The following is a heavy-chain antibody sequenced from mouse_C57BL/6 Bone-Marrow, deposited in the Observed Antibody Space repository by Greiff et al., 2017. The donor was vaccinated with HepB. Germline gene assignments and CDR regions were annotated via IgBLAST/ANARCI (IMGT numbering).Heavy chain of an antibody. CDR3: ARRWLLLHFDY. J-gene: IGHJ2*01. D-gene: IGHD2-3*01. Sequence: VQLQQSGAELVRPGPSVKVSCKASGYAFTNYLIAWVKQRPGQGLEWIGVINPGSGGTNYNEKFKGKATLTADKSSSTAYMQLSSLTSEDSAVYFCARRWLLLHFDYWGRGNTLTVSS. V-gene: IGHV1-54*01. CDR1: GYAFTNYL. CDR2: INPGSGGT.